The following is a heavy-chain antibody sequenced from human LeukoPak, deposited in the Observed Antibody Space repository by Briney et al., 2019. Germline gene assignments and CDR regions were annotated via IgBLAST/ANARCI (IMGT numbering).Heavy chain of an antibody. D-gene: IGHD2-2*01. CDR2: INHSGCT. CDR1: GGSFSGYY. V-gene: IGHV4-34*01. Sequence: SETLSLTCAVYGGSFSGYYWSWIRQPPGKGLEWIGEINHSGCTNYNPSLKSRVTISVDTSKNQFSLKLSSVTAADTAVYYCARGGCSSTSCYGVIGFDPWGQGTLVTVSS. J-gene: IGHJ5*02. CDR3: ARGGCSSTSCYGVIGFDP.